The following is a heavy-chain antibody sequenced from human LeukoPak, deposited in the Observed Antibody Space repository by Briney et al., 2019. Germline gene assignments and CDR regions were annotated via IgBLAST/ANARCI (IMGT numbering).Heavy chain of an antibody. CDR2: ISVSAGST. J-gene: IGHJ4*02. D-gene: IGHD2-15*01. CDR3: TTIGYCSGGSCAGFDY. V-gene: IGHV3-23*01. Sequence: GGSLRLSCAASGFTFSSYAMSWVRQAPGKGLDWVSAISVSAGSTYYADSVKGRFTISRDYSKNTLYLQMNSLRAEDTAVYYCTTIGYCSGGSCAGFDYWGQGTLVTVSS. CDR1: GFTFSSYA.